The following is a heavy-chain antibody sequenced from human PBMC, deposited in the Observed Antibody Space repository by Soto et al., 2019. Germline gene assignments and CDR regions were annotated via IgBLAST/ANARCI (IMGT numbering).Heavy chain of an antibody. D-gene: IGHD5-18*01. V-gene: IGHV3-30-3*01. CDR2: ISYDGSNK. CDR3: AMSQGIQLWFTAFDI. Sequence: QVQLVESGGGVVQPGRSLRLSCAASGFTFSIYAMHWVRQAPGEGLEWVAVISYDGSNKYYADSVKGRFTISRDNSKNTLYLQMNSLRAEDTAVYYCAMSQGIQLWFTAFDIWGQGTMVTVSS. J-gene: IGHJ3*02. CDR1: GFTFSIYA.